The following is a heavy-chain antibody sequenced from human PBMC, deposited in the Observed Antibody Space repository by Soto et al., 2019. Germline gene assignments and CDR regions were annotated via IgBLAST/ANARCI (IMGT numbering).Heavy chain of an antibody. J-gene: IGHJ6*02. CDR2: VYYAGAT. D-gene: IGHD1-1*01. Sequence: QVQLQESGPGLVRPWETLSVTCTVSGDAMSSYYWSWIRQAPGKGLEWIGYVYYAGATSYNPSLKRPDTISANTSKNQVSLKLSSVTAADTAVYYCARAMGYWRTSCYYYGMDVWGQGTTVTVSS. CDR3: ARAMGYWRTSCYYYGMDV. CDR1: GDAMSSYY. V-gene: IGHV4-59*01.